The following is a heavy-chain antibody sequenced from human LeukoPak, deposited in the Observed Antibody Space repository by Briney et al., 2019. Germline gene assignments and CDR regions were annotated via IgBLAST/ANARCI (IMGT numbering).Heavy chain of an antibody. Sequence: GGSLRLSCVASGFTVSRNYMSWVRQAPGKGLEWVSVIYSGGRTYYADSVKGRFTISRDNSKNTLYFQMNSLRAEDTAVYYCARAGPSSSWHQFDYWGQGTLVTVSS. CDR2: IYSGGRT. D-gene: IGHD6-13*01. CDR3: ARAGPSSSWHQFDY. V-gene: IGHV3-66*01. J-gene: IGHJ4*02. CDR1: GFTVSRNY.